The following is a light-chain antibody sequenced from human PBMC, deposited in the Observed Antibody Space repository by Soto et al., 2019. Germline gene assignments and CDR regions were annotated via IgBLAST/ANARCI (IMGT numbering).Light chain of an antibody. V-gene: IGKV3-15*01. CDR3: QQYENWPWT. Sequence: EIVMTQSPATLSVSPGERATLSCRASQSVSSNLAWYQQKPGQSPRLLIYGTSTRATGIPARFSGSGSGTEFTLTISSLQSEDVATYYCQQYENWPWTFGQGTKV. CDR2: GTS. J-gene: IGKJ1*01. CDR1: QSVSSN.